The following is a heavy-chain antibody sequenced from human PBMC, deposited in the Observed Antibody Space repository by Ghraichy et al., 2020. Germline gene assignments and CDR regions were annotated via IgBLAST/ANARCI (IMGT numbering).Heavy chain of an antibody. V-gene: IGHV1-2*06. CDR3: ARGDYDSSGYPDNDY. Sequence: ASVKVSCKASGYTFTGYYMHWVRQAPGQGLEWMGRINPNSGGTNYAQKFQGRVTMTRDTSISTAYMELSRLRSDDTAVYYCARGDYDSSGYPDNDYWGQGTLVTVSS. CDR1: GYTFTGYY. J-gene: IGHJ4*02. D-gene: IGHD3-22*01. CDR2: INPNSGGT.